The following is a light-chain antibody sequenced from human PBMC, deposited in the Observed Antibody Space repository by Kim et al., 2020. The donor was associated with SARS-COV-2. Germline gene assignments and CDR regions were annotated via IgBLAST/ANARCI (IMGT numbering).Light chain of an antibody. CDR3: LLSYSDSRV. Sequence: PGWTVTLPCDSSTGAGTNGYFPCWYQQTPGQAPRTLVYDTGNRHSCTPARFSGSLLGGKAALTLSAAPAEDEADYYCLLSYSDSRVFGGGTKLTVL. CDR2: DTG. CDR1: TGAGTNGYF. J-gene: IGLJ2*01. V-gene: IGLV7-46*01.